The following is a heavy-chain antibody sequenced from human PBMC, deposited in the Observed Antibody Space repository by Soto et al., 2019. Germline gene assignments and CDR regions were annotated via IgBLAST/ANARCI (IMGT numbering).Heavy chain of an antibody. Sequence: PSETLSLTCTVSGGSISSGDYYWSWIRQPPGKGLEWIGYIYYSGSTYYNPSLKSRVTISVDTSKNQFSLKLSSVTAADTAVYYCAKSEFGGNSVAFDYWGQGTLVTV. J-gene: IGHJ4*02. CDR2: IYYSGST. V-gene: IGHV4-30-4*01. CDR3: AKSEFGGNSVAFDY. CDR1: GGSISSGDYY. D-gene: IGHD2-21*02.